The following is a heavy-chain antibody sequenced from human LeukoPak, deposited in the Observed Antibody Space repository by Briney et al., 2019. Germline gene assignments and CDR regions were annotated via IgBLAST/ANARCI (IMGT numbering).Heavy chain of an antibody. CDR2: IYHSGST. Sequence: SETLSLTCTVSGSSISSGYYWGWIRPPPGKGLEWIGSIYHSGSTYYNPSLKSRVTISVDTSKNQFSLKLSSVTAADTAVYYCARTYYYGSGSYYYYYYYMDVWGKGTTVTISS. D-gene: IGHD3-10*01. V-gene: IGHV4-38-2*02. CDR1: GSSISSGYY. J-gene: IGHJ6*03. CDR3: ARTYYYGSGSYYYYYYYMDV.